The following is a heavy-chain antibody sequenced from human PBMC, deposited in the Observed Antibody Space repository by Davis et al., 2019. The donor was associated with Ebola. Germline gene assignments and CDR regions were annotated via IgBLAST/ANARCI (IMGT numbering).Heavy chain of an antibody. CDR2: ISYDGSNK. CDR1: GFTFSSYG. CDR3: ATQRGDFWSGYYRGSDGDEFDY. V-gene: IGHV3-30*03. J-gene: IGHJ4*02. D-gene: IGHD3-3*01. Sequence: GESLKISCAASGFTFSSYGMHWVCQAPGKGLEWVAVISYDGSNKYYADSVKGRFTISRDNSKNTLYLQMNSLRAEDTAVYYCATQRGDFWSGYYRGSDGDEFDYWGQGTLVTVSS.